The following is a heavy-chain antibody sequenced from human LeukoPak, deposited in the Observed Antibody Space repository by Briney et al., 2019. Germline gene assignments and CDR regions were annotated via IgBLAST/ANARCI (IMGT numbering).Heavy chain of an antibody. D-gene: IGHD4-11*01. Sequence: GGSLRLSCAASGFTFSDYNMNWVRQAPGKGLEWVSYITSSSSTIYCADSVKGRFTISRDNAKNSLYLQMNSLRAEDTAVYYCARATVTGAWDYYYYGMDVWGQGTTVTVSS. CDR1: GFTFSDYN. CDR3: ARATVTGAWDYYYYGMDV. V-gene: IGHV3-48*01. J-gene: IGHJ6*02. CDR2: ITSSSSTI.